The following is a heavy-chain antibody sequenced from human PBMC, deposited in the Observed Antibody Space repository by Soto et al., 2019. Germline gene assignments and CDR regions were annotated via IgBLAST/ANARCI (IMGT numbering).Heavy chain of an antibody. CDR3: ARGRGTYYDILTGYYTTQAFDY. Sequence: ASVKVSCKASGGTFSSYAISWVRQAPGQGLEWMGGIIPIFGTANYAQKFQGRVTITADESTSTAYMELSSLRSEDTAVYYCARGRGTYYDILTGYYTTQAFDYWGQGTLVTVSS. D-gene: IGHD3-9*01. CDR1: GGTFSSYA. V-gene: IGHV1-69*13. J-gene: IGHJ4*02. CDR2: IIPIFGTA.